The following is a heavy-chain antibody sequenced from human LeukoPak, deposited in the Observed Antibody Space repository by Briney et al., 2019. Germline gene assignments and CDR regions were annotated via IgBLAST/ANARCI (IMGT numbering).Heavy chain of an antibody. V-gene: IGHV3-21*01. D-gene: IGHD2-21*01. Sequence: SGGSLRLSCAASRFTFSSYTMIWVRQAPGKGLEWVSSISSSNYIYYADSVKGRFTISRDDAKNSLYLQMNSLRAEDTAVYYCARGGGYCGGDCYGIDYWGQGTLVTVSS. CDR1: RFTFSSYT. CDR3: ARGGGYCGGDCYGIDY. CDR2: ISSSNYI. J-gene: IGHJ4*02.